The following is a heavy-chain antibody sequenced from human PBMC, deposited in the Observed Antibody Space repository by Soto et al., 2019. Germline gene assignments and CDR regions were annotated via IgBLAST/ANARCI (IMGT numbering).Heavy chain of an antibody. J-gene: IGHJ5*02. CDR3: ARAAYDYGDYYWFDP. Sequence: GGSLRLSCAASGFTFSSYSMNWVRQAPGKGLEWVSSISSSSSYIYYADSVKGRFTISRDNAKNSLYLQMNSLRAEDTAVYYCARAAYDYGDYYWFDPWGQGTLVTVSS. CDR1: GFTFSSYS. CDR2: ISSSSSYI. V-gene: IGHV3-21*01. D-gene: IGHD4-17*01.